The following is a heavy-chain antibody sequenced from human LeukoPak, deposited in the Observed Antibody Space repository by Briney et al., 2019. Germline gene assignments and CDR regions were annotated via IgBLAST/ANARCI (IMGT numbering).Heavy chain of an antibody. CDR2: MNPNSGNT. D-gene: IGHD2-8*01. CDR1: GYTFTSYD. V-gene: IGHV1-8*01. J-gene: IGHJ4*02. CDR3: GRGRGNGRPENYFDY. Sequence: GASVKVSCKASGYTFTSYDINWVRQATGQGLEWMGWMNPNSGNTGYVQKFQGRVGIARNTSISTAYMELSSLRSEDTAVYYCGRGRGNGRPENYFDYWGQGTLVTVSS.